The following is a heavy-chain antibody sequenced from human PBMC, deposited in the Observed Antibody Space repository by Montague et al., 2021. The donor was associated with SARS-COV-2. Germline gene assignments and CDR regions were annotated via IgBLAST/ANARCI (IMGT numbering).Heavy chain of an antibody. V-gene: IGHV3-23*01. CDR3: AKEAPLYFGSIS. D-gene: IGHD3-10*01. J-gene: IGHJ4*01. CDR2: ISGSGSSP. Sequence: SLRLSCEAYGFTFSSYAMTWVRQAPGKGLEWVSAISGSGSSPYYXYSXKGRFTISRDNAKNTVFLQMHNLRVDDTAMYYCAKEAPLYFGSISWGHGTLVTVSS. CDR1: GFTFSSYA.